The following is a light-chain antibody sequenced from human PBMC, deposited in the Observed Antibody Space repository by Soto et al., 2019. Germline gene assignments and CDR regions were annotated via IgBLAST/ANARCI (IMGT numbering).Light chain of an antibody. J-gene: IGKJ4*01. V-gene: IGKV3-20*01. CDR3: QQYGSSPLT. Sequence: EIVLTQSPGTLSLSPGERATLSCGASQSVNSNSLAWYQQNPGQAPRLLFYAASNRATGVPDRFSGSGSGTDFTLTISRLEPEDFAVYHCQQYGSSPLTFGGGTKVEIK. CDR1: QSVNSNS. CDR2: AAS.